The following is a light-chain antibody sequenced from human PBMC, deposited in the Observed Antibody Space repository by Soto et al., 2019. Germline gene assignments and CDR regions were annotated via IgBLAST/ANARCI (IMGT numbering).Light chain of an antibody. CDR2: EGD. Sequence: QSALTQPASVSGSPGQSITISCSGTSSDVGSSNLVSWYQQHPGKAPKLIIFEGDRRPSGVSGRFSGSKSGNTASLTISGLQAEDEADYYCCSFARSTTFYVFGTGTKLTDL. V-gene: IGLV2-23*01. CDR3: CSFARSTTFYV. J-gene: IGLJ1*01. CDR1: SSDVGSSNL.